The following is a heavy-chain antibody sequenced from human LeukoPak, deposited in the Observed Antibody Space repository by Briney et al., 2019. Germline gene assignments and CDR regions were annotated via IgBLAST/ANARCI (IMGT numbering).Heavy chain of an antibody. D-gene: IGHD3-10*01. V-gene: IGHV1-2*02. CDR2: INPNSGGT. CDR1: GYTFTGYY. Sequence: ASVKVSCKASGYTFTGYYMHWVRQAPGQGLEWMGWINPNSGGTNYAQKFQGRVTMTRDTSISTAYMELSRLRSDDTAVYYCASVYYGWGSYPRLYYYYGMDVWGQGTTVTVSS. CDR3: ASVYYGWGSYPRLYYYYGMDV. J-gene: IGHJ6*02.